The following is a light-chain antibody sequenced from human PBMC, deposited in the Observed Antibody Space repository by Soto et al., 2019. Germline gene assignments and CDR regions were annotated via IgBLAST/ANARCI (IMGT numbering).Light chain of an antibody. J-gene: IGLJ3*02. CDR2: SNS. V-gene: IGLV1-44*01. Sequence: QSVLTQPPSASGTPGQTVTISCSGSTSNVGSNTVNWYQQLPGAAPKLLIFSNSQRPSGVPDRFSGSKSGTSASLAISGLQSEDEDHYYCAAWDDSLNGVVFGGGTKVTVL. CDR1: TSNVGSNT. CDR3: AAWDDSLNGVV.